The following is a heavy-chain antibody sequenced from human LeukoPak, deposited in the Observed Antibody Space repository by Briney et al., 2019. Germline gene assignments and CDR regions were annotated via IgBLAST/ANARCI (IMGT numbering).Heavy chain of an antibody. D-gene: IGHD3-22*01. CDR3: ARPEIEYYYDSSGYLPGDY. CDR2: IIPIFGTA. CDR1: GGTFSSYA. J-gene: IGHJ4*02. V-gene: IGHV1-69*13. Sequence: SVKVSCKASGGTFSSYAISWVRQAPGQGLEWMGGIIPIFGTANYAQKFQGRVTITADESTSTAYMELSSLRSEDTAVYYCARPEIEYYYDSSGYLPGDYWGQGTLVTVSS.